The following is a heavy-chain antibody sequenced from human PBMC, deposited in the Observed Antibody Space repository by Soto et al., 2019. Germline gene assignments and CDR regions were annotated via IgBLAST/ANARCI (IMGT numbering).Heavy chain of an antibody. CDR3: ATSSGLTMVRGVGAFDI. V-gene: IGHV1-69*06. CDR1: GGTFSSYA. D-gene: IGHD3-10*01. CDR2: IIPIFGTA. Sequence: ASVKVSCKASGGTFSSYAISWVRQAPGQGLEWMGGIIPIFGTANYAQKFQGRVTITADKSTSTAYMELSSLRSEDTAVYYCATSSGLTMVRGVGAFDIWGQGTMVTVSS. J-gene: IGHJ3*02.